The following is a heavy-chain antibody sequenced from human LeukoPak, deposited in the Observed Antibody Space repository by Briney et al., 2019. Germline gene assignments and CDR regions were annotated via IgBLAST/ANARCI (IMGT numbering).Heavy chain of an antibody. D-gene: IGHD2-15*01. CDR1: GFTFNTYT. V-gene: IGHV3-21*01. J-gene: IGHJ2*01. CDR2: ISSTSRYI. Sequence: GGSLRLSCAASGFTFNTYTINWVRQAPGKGLEWVSSISSTSRYIYYADSGKGRFTISKDNAKSSLFLQLNSLRAEDTAVYYCARDGVVVSASPSYWYFDLWGRGTLVTVSS. CDR3: ARDGVVVSASPSYWYFDL.